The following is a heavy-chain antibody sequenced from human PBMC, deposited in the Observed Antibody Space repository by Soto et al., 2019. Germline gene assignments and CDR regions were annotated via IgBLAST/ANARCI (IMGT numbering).Heavy chain of an antibody. D-gene: IGHD5-18*01. CDR1: GSTFSSYS. CDR2: ISSSSSYI. J-gene: IGHJ5*02. Sequence: XVSLSLSCAASGSTFSSYSMNWVGQAPGKGLEWVSSISSSSSYIYYADSVKGRFTISRDNAKNSLYLQMNSLRAEDTAVYYCAVDVDTDMVTFDWFDPWGQGTLVTVSS. V-gene: IGHV3-21*01. CDR3: AVDVDTDMVTFDWFDP.